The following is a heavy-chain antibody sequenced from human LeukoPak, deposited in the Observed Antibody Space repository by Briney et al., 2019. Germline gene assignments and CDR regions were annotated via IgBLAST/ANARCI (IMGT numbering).Heavy chain of an antibody. J-gene: IGHJ4*02. D-gene: IGHD3-3*01. CDR2: ISSGSGTM. CDR1: GFSVSSKY. Sequence: GGSLRLSCAASGFSVSSKYMNWVRQAPGKGLEWVSYISSGSGTMYYADSVKGRFTISRDNAKNSLYLQMNSLRAEDTAVYYCARVLSGYSFPSYFDYWGQGTLVTVSS. V-gene: IGHV3-48*04. CDR3: ARVLSGYSFPSYFDY.